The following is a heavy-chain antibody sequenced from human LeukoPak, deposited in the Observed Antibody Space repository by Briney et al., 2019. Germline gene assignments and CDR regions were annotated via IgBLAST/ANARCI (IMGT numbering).Heavy chain of an antibody. J-gene: IGHJ4*02. CDR3: AKEGYYYGSGSSNLDFDY. V-gene: IGHV3-30*18. Sequence: GGSLRLSCAASGFTFSDYYMSWIRQAPGKGLEWVAVISYDGSNKYYADSVKGRFTISRDNSKNTLYLQMNSLRAEDTAVYYCAKEGYYYGSGSSNLDFDYWGQGTLVTVSS. CDR2: ISYDGSNK. CDR1: GFTFSDYY. D-gene: IGHD3-10*01.